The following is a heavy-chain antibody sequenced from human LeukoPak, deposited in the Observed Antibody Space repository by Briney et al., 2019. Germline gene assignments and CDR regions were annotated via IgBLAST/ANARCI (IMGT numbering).Heavy chain of an antibody. CDR1: RFTFSSYA. CDR3: ARARSSYGYGDAFDI. CDR2: ISGSGGST. D-gene: IGHD5-18*01. Sequence: SGGSLRLSCAASRFTFSSYAMSWVRQAPGKGLEWVSGISGSGGSTDYADSVKGRFTISRDNSKNTLYLQMNSLRAEDTAVYYCARARSSYGYGDAFDIWGQGTMVTVSS. V-gene: IGHV3-23*01. J-gene: IGHJ3*02.